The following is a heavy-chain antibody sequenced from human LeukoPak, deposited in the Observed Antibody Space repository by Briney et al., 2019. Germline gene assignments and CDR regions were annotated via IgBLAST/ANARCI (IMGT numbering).Heavy chain of an antibody. V-gene: IGHV4-59*01. CDR2: IYYSGST. J-gene: IGHJ6*02. CDR3: ARDRIQQNYYYYGMDV. Sequence: PSETLSLTCTVSGGSISSYYWSWIRQPPGKGLEWIGYIYYSGSTNYNPSLKSRVTISVDTSKNQFSLKLSSVTAADTAVYYCARDRIQQNYYYYGMDVWGQGTTVTASS. CDR1: GGSISSYY. D-gene: IGHD5-18*01.